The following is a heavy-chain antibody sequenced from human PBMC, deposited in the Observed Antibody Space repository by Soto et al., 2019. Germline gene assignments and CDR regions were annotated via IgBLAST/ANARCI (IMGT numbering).Heavy chain of an antibody. Sequence: SQTLSLTCAISGDSVSSNSAAWNCIRQSPSRGLEWLGRTYYRSKWYNDYAVSVKSRITINPDTSKNQFSLQLNSVTPEDTALYYCARDVALLPTLAAAGTSNYYYGMDVWGQGTTVTVSS. CDR2: TYYRSKWYN. J-gene: IGHJ6*02. V-gene: IGHV6-1*01. D-gene: IGHD6-13*01. CDR1: GDSVSSNSAA. CDR3: ARDVALLPTLAAAGTSNYYYGMDV.